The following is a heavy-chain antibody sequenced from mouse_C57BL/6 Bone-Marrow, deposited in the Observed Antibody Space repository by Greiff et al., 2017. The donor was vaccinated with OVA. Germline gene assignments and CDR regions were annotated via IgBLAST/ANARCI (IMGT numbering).Heavy chain of an antibody. CDR3: ARKRGYERMYYFDY. Sequence: VKLQESGPGLVAPSQSLSITCTVSGFSLTSYAISWVRQPPGKGLEWLGVIWTGGGTNYNSALKSRLSISKDNSKSQVFLKMNSLQTDDTARYYCARKRGYERMYYFDYWGQGTTLTVSS. CDR2: IWTGGGT. CDR1: GFSLTSYA. J-gene: IGHJ2*01. D-gene: IGHD2-2*01. V-gene: IGHV2-9-1*01.